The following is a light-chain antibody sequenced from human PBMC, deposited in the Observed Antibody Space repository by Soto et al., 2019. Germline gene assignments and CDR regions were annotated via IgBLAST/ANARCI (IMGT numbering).Light chain of an antibody. V-gene: IGLV1-44*01. CDR1: NSNIASNT. J-gene: IGLJ1*01. CDR2: YNN. CDR3: AAWDDTLKRYV. Sequence: QSALTQPPSASETPGPTVSISCSGSNSNIASNTVNWYQHLPGTAPKLLIYYNNQRPSGVPDRFSGSKSGTSASLAISGLQSEDESDYYCAAWDDTLKRYVFGTGTKVTVL.